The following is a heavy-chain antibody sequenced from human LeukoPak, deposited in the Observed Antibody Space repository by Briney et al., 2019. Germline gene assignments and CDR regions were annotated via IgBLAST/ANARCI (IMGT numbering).Heavy chain of an antibody. Sequence: GGSLRLSCAASGFTFSSYWMHWVRHPPGKGLVWVSRIDTGGTNTIYADSVKGRFTISRDNAKNTLYLQMDSLRAEDTAIYYCARDWKTNSFDYWGQGTLVTVSS. CDR1: GFTFSSYW. J-gene: IGHJ4*02. V-gene: IGHV3-74*01. CDR3: ARDWKTNSFDY. D-gene: IGHD1-1*01. CDR2: IDTGGTNT.